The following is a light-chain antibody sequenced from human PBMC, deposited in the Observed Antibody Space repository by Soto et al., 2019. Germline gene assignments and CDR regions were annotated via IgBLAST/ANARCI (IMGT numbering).Light chain of an antibody. J-gene: IGKJ4*01. V-gene: IGKV3-11*01. CDR1: QSVSSY. CDR3: QHRSNWRPLT. CDR2: DAS. Sequence: EIVLTQSPATLSLSPGERATLSCRASQSVSSYLAWYQQKPGQAPRLLIYDASNRATGIPARFSGSGSGTDFTPTISSREPEDYLVDYCQHRSNWRPLTFGGGTKVEIK.